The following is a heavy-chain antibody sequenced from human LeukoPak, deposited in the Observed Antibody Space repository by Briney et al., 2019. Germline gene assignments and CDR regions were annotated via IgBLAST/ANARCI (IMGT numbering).Heavy chain of an antibody. CDR1: GGSISRSNW. CDR3: ARGLWFGDENPPYFDY. J-gene: IGHJ4*02. CDR2: IYHSGST. D-gene: IGHD3-10*01. Sequence: PSGTLSLTCAVSGGSISRSNWWSWVRQPPGQGLEWIGEIYHSGSTNYNPSLKSRVTISVDTSKNQFSLKLSSVTAADTAVYYCARGLWFGDENPPYFDYWGQGTLVTVSS. V-gene: IGHV4-4*02.